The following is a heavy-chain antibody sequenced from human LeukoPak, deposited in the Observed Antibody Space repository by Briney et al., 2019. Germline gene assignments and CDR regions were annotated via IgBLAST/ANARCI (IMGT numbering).Heavy chain of an antibody. CDR1: GFTFSNCA. Sequence: GGSLRLSCAAPGFTFSNCAMSWVRHTPGKGLEWVSAINPSGSRTYYADSVKGRFTISRDNSMNTLYLQVNSLRAEDTALYYCAKEMSPSAVFDYWGRGTLVTVSS. V-gene: IGHV3-23*01. CDR3: AKEMSPSAVFDY. J-gene: IGHJ4*02. D-gene: IGHD1-26*01. CDR2: INPSGSRT.